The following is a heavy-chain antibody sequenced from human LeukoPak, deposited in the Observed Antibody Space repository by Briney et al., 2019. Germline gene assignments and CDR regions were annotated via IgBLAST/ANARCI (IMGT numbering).Heavy chain of an antibody. Sequence: PSQTLSLTCAISGDSVSSNSAAWNWIRQSPSRGLEWLGRTYYRSKWYNEYAVSVKSRLSITPDTSKNHFSLQLNFVTPEDTATYYCAGAYETYLHFDYWGQGSLVTVSS. J-gene: IGHJ4*02. CDR1: GDSVSSNSAA. CDR2: TYYRSKWYN. D-gene: IGHD5-12*01. CDR3: AGAYETYLHFDY. V-gene: IGHV6-1*01.